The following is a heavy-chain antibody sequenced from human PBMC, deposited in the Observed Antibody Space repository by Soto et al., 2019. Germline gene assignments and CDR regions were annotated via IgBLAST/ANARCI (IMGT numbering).Heavy chain of an antibody. V-gene: IGHV4-34*01. Sequence: SETLSLTCAVYGGSFSGYYWSWIRQPPGKGLEWIGEINHSGSTNYNPSLKSRVTISVDTSKNQFSLKLSSVTAADTAVYYCARGSQIAVAGSFDYWGQGTLVTVSS. CDR2: INHSGST. CDR1: GGSFSGYY. J-gene: IGHJ4*02. D-gene: IGHD6-19*01. CDR3: ARGSQIAVAGSFDY.